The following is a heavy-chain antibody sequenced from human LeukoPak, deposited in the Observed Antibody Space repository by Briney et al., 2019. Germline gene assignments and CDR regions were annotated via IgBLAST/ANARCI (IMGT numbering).Heavy chain of an antibody. CDR1: GGSMSSYY. CDR3: ARASPWDPFDF. V-gene: IGHV4-59*12. Sequence: KTSETLSLTCTVSGGSMSSYYWGWIRQAPKKGLEFIGYFYYSGATNYNPSLKSRVAISLDTSKSQFSLKLSSVTAADTAVYYCARASPWDPFDFWGQGTLVTVTS. D-gene: IGHD1-26*01. J-gene: IGHJ4*02. CDR2: FYYSGAT.